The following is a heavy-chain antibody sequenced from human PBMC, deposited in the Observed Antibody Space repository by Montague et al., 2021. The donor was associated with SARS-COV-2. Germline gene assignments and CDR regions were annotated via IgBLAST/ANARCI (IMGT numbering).Heavy chain of an antibody. V-gene: IGHV3-30*04. D-gene: IGHD3-3*01. CDR3: ARDGIYYDFWSGYSPRDFGSETSSYYYYYMDV. CDR1: GFTFSSYA. CDR2: ISYDGSNK. J-gene: IGHJ6*03. Sequence: SLRLSCAASGFTFSSYAMHWVRQAPGKGLEWVAVISYDGSNKYYADSVKGRFTISRDNSKNTLYLQMNSLRAEDTAVYYCARDGIYYDFWSGYSPRDFGSETSSYYYYYMDVWGEGTTVTVSS.